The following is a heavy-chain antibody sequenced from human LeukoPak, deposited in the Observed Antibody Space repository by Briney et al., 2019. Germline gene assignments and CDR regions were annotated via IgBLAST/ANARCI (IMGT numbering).Heavy chain of an antibody. J-gene: IGHJ4*02. D-gene: IGHD5-18*01. CDR1: GGSLNIHSIC. CDR2: ICSGPTT. CDR3: ARLRGGVQLWEN. Sequence: SETLPLTCSVSGGSLNIHSICWGWIRQPPGLGLEWIATICSGPTTYYNPSLRSRVTLSADTSKNQLSLMLTSVTALDTAVYYCARLRGGVQLWENWGQGTRVTVSS. V-gene: IGHV4-39*01.